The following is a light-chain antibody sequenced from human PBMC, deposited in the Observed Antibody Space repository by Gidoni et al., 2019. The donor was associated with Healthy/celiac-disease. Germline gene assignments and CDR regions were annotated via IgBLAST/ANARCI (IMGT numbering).Light chain of an antibody. Sequence: DIQMTQSPSSLSASVGDRVTITCRASQSISSYLNWYQQKPGTAPKLLIYAASSLQSGVPSRFSGSGSGTDFTLTISSLQPEDFATYYYQQSYSTPRTFGQGTKVEIK. J-gene: IGKJ1*01. CDR3: QQSYSTPRT. V-gene: IGKV1-39*01. CDR1: QSISSY. CDR2: AAS.